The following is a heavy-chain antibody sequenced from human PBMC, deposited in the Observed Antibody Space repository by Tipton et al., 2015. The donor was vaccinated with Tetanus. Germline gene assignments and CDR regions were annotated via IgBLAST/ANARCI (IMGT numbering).Heavy chain of an antibody. CDR1: GGSISSYY. Sequence: TLSLTCTVSGGSISSYYWTWIRQPPGRGLEWIGYVHYSGSTNYSPSLRSRVTLSVDTSKNQFSLKLSSVTAADMAMYYCVRSSPIRVADKWGVDWFDPWGQGTLVTVSS. J-gene: IGHJ5*02. CDR3: VRSSPIRVADKWGVDWFDP. CDR2: VHYSGST. V-gene: IGHV4-59*01. D-gene: IGHD6-19*01.